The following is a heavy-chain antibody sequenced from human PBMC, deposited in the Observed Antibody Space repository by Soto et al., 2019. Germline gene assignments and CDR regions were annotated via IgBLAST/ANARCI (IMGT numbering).Heavy chain of an antibody. D-gene: IGHD5-12*01. Sequence: QVQLVQSGAEVKKPGSSVKVSCKASGGTFSSYAISWVRQAPGQGLEWMGGIIPIFGTANYAQKFQGRVTITADESTSTAYMELSSLRSEDTAVYYCARDPGQVVATIRPWYFDLWGRGTLVTVSS. V-gene: IGHV1-69*12. CDR3: ARDPGQVVATIRPWYFDL. CDR1: GGTFSSYA. CDR2: IIPIFGTA. J-gene: IGHJ2*01.